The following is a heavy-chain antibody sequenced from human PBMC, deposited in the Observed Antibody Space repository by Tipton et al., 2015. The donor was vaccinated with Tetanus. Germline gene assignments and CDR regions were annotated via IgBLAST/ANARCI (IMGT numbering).Heavy chain of an antibody. D-gene: IGHD3-22*01. CDR3: ARDKYYYDSSGYSLGAFDI. Sequence: QLVQSGAEEKKPGSSVKVSCKDSGGTFSSYAISWVRQAPGQGLEWMGEIIPIFGTANYAQKFQGRVTITADKSTSTAYMELSSLRSEDTAVYYCARDKYYYDSSGYSLGAFDIWGQGTMVTVSS. J-gene: IGHJ3*02. V-gene: IGHV1-69*06. CDR2: IIPIFGTA. CDR1: GGTFSSYA.